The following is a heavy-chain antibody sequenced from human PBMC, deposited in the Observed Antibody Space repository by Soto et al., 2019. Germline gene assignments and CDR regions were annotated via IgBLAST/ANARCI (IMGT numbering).Heavy chain of an antibody. J-gene: IGHJ4*02. D-gene: IGHD3-10*01. CDR3: ARARGYYGSGSYYDY. CDR1: GGSISSYY. CDR2: IYYSGST. V-gene: IGHV4-59*01. Sequence: PSETLSLTCTVSGGSISSYYWSWIRQPPGKGLEWIGYIYYSGSTNYNPSLKSRVTISVDTSKNQFSRKLSSVTAADTAVYYCARARGYYGSGSYYDYWGQGTLVTVSS.